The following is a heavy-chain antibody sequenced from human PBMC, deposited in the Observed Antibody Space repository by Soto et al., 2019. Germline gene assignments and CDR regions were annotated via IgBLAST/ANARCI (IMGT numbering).Heavy chain of an antibody. CDR3: ARDPPYDSSGYLS. J-gene: IGHJ3*01. CDR2: ISSSGSTI. CDR1: GFTFISDE. V-gene: IGHV3-48*03. Sequence: PGGCRRLACAAAGFTFISDEMNWDRQAPGKGLEWVSYISSSGSTIYYADSVKGRSTISRDNAKNSLYLQMNSLRAEDTAVYYCARDPPYDSSGYLSWGQGTMVTVSS. D-gene: IGHD3-22*01.